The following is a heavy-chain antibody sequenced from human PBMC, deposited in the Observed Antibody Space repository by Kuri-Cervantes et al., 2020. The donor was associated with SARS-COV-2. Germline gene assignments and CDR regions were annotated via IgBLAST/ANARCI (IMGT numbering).Heavy chain of an antibody. D-gene: IGHD1-26*01. CDR3: ANSLLLSLDY. J-gene: IGHJ4*02. Sequence: GESLKISCAASGFTFSSYGMHWVRQAPGKGLEWVAVISYDGGNKYYADSVKGRFTISRDNSKNTLYLQMNSLRAEDTAVYYCANSLLLSLDYWGQGTLVTVSS. V-gene: IGHV3-30*18. CDR2: ISYDGGNK. CDR1: GFTFSSYG.